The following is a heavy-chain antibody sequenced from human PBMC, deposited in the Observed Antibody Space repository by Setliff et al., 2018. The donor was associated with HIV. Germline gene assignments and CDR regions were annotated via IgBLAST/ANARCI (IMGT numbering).Heavy chain of an antibody. CDR2: VWSDGRNK. D-gene: IGHD2-15*01. CDR1: GFSFSTYG. V-gene: IGHV3-33*06. J-gene: IGHJ3*02. Sequence: PGGSLRLSCAASGFSFSTYGMHWVRQPPGKGLEWVAVVWSDGRNKYYADSVRGRFTISRDNSNNTLYFRLSSLRDDDTAVYYCAKDRYCSGDSCYFGNAFDIWGQGTMVTVSS. CDR3: AKDRYCSGDSCYFGNAFDI.